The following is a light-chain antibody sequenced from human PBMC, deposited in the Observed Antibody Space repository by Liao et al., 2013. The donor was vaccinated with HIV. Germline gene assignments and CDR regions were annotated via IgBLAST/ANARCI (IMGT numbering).Light chain of an antibody. J-gene: IGLJ3*02. CDR3: QVWDRVSDHRGV. CDR1: NIGGRS. V-gene: IGLV3-21*04. Sequence: SYELTQPPSVSVAPGATATITCGGDNIGGRSVHWYQHKAGQAPHLVISYDNDRPSGIPARFSASNSGNTATLTISRVEAGDEADYYCQVWDRVSDHRGVFGGGTKLTVL. CDR2: YDN.